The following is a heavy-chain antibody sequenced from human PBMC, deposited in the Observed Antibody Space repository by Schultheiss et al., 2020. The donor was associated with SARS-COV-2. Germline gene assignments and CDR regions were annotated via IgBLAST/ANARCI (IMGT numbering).Heavy chain of an antibody. J-gene: IGHJ6*02. CDR3: AKDLHYWTSMDV. V-gene: IGHV3-23*01. D-gene: IGHD1-1*01. CDR1: GFTFSDNA. CDR2: IGGGRGDR. Sequence: GGSLRLSCAASGFTFSDNAMSWVRQAPGKGLEWVSGIGGGRGDRYYADSVRGRFAISRDNSRNTVSLQINSLRADDTGVYYCAKDLHYWTSMDVWGQGTTVTVSS.